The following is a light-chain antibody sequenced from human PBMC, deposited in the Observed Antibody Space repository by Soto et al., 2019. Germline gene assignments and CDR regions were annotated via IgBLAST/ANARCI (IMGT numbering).Light chain of an antibody. CDR1: QSVSSD. Sequence: EIVLTQSPATLSVSPGERATLSCRASQSVSSDLAWFQQKPGQAPRLLIYGASTRATGIPARFSGSGSGTECTLTISSLQSEDFAIYYCQQSNNWPLTFGGGTKVEVK. CDR3: QQSNNWPLT. V-gene: IGKV3-15*01. J-gene: IGKJ4*01. CDR2: GAS.